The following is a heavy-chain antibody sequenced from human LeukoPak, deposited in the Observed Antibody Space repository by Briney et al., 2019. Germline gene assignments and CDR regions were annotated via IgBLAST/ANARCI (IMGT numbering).Heavy chain of an antibody. CDR3: ARDMRPHYYYGSGSYFDY. CDR2: INPNSGGT. D-gene: IGHD3-10*01. V-gene: IGHV1-2*04. Sequence: ASVKASCKASGYTFTGYYMHWVRQAPGQGLEWMGWINPNSGGTNYAQKFQGWVTMTRDTSISTAYMELSRLRSDDTAVYYCARDMRPHYYYGSGSYFDYWGQGTLVTVSS. J-gene: IGHJ4*02. CDR1: GYTFTGYY.